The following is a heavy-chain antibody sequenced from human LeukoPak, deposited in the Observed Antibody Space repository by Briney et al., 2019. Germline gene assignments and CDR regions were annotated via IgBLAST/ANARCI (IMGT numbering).Heavy chain of an antibody. V-gene: IGHV3-7*05. CDR1: GFTFSNYW. CDR2: INQNGRDK. D-gene: IGHD4-17*01. Sequence: GGSLRLSCAASGFTFSNYWMRWVRQAPGKGREWVATINQNGRDKYYVDSVKGRFTISRDDAENSLYLQMTSLRAEDTAVYFCARRNTNYGGAFDFWGQGTMVTVSS. J-gene: IGHJ3*01. CDR3: ARRNTNYGGAFDF.